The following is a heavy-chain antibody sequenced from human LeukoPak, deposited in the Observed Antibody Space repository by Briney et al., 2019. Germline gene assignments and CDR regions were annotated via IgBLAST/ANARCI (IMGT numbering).Heavy chain of an antibody. CDR3: ARRSAAAGTSWFDP. J-gene: IGHJ5*02. CDR2: IMPIFATA. CDR1: GGTFSSYA. Sequence: ASVKVSCKASGGTFSSYAISWLRQAPGQGLEWMGGIMPIFATANYAQNFQGRVTINTDESTSTAYMELSSLRSEDTAVYYCARRSAAAGTSWFDPWGQGTLVTVSS. D-gene: IGHD6-13*01. V-gene: IGHV1-69*05.